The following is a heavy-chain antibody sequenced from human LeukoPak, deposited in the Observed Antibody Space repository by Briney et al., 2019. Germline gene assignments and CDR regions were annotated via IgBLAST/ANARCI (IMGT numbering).Heavy chain of an antibody. Sequence: GASVKVSCKASGYTFTSYDINWVRQATGQGLEWMGWMNPNSGNTGYAQKFQGRVTMTRNTSISTAYMELSSLRSEDTAVYYCARGRSYDFWSGYYRGGNYYYYMDVWGKGTTVTVSS. CDR2: MNPNSGNT. J-gene: IGHJ6*03. V-gene: IGHV1-8*01. D-gene: IGHD3-3*01. CDR3: ARGRSYDFWSGYYRGGNYYYYMDV. CDR1: GYTFTSYD.